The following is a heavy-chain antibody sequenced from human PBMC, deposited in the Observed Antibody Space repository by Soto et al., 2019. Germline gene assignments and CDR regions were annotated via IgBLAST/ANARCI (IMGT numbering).Heavy chain of an antibody. J-gene: IGHJ4*02. V-gene: IGHV1-58*01. CDR3: AADGGSGSYVFDY. D-gene: IGHD1-26*01. CDR2: IVVGSGNT. CDR1: GFTFTSSA. Sequence: ASVKVSCKASGFTFTSSAVQWVRQARGQRLEWIGWIVVGSGNTNYAQKFQERVTITRDMSTSTAYMELSSLRSEDTAVYYCAADGGSGSYVFDYWGQGTLVTVSS.